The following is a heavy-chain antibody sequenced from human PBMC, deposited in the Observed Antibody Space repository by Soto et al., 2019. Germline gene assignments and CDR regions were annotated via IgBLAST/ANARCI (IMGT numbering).Heavy chain of an antibody. D-gene: IGHD3-10*01. CDR3: AREPPGRGAFDL. CDR2: MNPNSGNT. J-gene: IGHJ3*01. V-gene: IGHV1-8*01. Sequence: ASGKVSCKASGYTLTSYIIIWVRQVTGKGLEWMGWMNPNSGNTGYAQKFQGRVTMTRNTSISTAYMELSSLRSEDTAVYYCAREPPGRGAFDLRGQGTIVTVSS. CDR1: GYTLTSYI.